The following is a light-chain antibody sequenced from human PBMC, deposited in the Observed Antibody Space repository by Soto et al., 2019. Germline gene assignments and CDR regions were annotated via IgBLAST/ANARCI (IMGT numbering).Light chain of an antibody. Sequence: AIQMTQSPSSLSASVGDRVTITFRASQDIRKDLAWYQQKPGKAPQILIYGASTLQTGVASRFSGSGSATDFTLTISSLQPEDFAVYYCQQDYNLPITFGQGTRLEIK. CDR3: QQDYNLPIT. V-gene: IGKV1-6*01. CDR2: GAS. CDR1: QDIRKD. J-gene: IGKJ5*01.